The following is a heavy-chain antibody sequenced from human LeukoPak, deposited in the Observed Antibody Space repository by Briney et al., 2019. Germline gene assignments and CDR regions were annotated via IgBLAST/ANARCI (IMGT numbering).Heavy chain of an antibody. CDR1: GGSISSGGYS. Sequence: SETLSLTCAVSGGSISSGGYSWSWIQQPPGKGLEWIGYIYHSGSTYYNPSLKGRVTISVDRSKNQFSLKLSSVTAADTAVYYCARVVVVTAVDGWFDPWGQGTLVTVSS. CDR2: IYHSGST. V-gene: IGHV4-30-2*01. CDR3: ARVVVVTAVDGWFDP. J-gene: IGHJ5*02. D-gene: IGHD2-21*02.